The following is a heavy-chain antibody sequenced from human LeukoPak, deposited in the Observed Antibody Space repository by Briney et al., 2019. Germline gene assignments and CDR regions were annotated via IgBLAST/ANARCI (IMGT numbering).Heavy chain of an antibody. J-gene: IGHJ4*02. V-gene: IGHV3-23*01. Sequence: PGGSLRLSCAASGFTFSSYAMSWVRQAPGKGLEWVSAISGSGGSTYYADSVKGRFTISRDNSKNTLYLQMNSLRAEDTAVYYCARGTYYDFWSGYYGGFTFDYWGQGTLVTVSS. CDR3: ARGTYYDFWSGYYGGFTFDY. CDR2: ISGSGGST. CDR1: GFTFSSYA. D-gene: IGHD3-3*01.